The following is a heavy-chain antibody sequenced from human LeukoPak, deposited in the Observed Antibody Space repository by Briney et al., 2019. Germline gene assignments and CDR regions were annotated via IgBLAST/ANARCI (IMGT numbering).Heavy chain of an antibody. J-gene: IGHJ6*03. CDR1: GFTFDDYA. CDR3: ATHDYYGSGSYYNVGYYYMDV. CDR2: ISGDGGST. D-gene: IGHD3-10*01. Sequence: GGSLRLSCAASGFTFDDYAMHWVRQAPGKGLEWVSLISGDGGSTYYADSMKGRFTISRDNSKNSLYLQMNSLRTEDTALYYCATHDYYGSGSYYNVGYYYMDVWGKGTTVTVSS. V-gene: IGHV3-43*02.